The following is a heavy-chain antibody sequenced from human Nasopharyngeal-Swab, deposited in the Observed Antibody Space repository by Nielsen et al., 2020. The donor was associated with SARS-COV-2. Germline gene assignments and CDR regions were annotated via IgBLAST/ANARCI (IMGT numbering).Heavy chain of an antibody. CDR3: ARDGGDYYDSSGYESVDP. V-gene: IGHV1-69*13. CDR1: GGTFSSYA. Sequence: SVKVSCKASGGTFSSYAISWVRQAPGQGLEWMGGIIPNFGTANYAQKFQGRVTITADESTSTAYMELSSLRSEDTAVYYCARDGGDYYDSSGYESVDPWGQGTLVTVSS. J-gene: IGHJ5*02. D-gene: IGHD3-22*01. CDR2: IIPNFGTA.